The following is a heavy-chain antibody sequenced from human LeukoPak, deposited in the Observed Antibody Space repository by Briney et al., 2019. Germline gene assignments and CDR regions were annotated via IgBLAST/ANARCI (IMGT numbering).Heavy chain of an antibody. V-gene: IGHV3-30*18. CDR1: GFTFSSYG. D-gene: IGHD1-26*01. Sequence: TGGSLRLSCAASGFTFSSYGMHWVRQAPGKGLEWVAVISYDGSNKYYADSVKGRFTISRDNSKNTLYLQMNSLRAEDTAVYYCAKNGAGAAYYFDYWGQGTLVTVSS. CDR3: AKNGAGAAYYFDY. J-gene: IGHJ4*02. CDR2: ISYDGSNK.